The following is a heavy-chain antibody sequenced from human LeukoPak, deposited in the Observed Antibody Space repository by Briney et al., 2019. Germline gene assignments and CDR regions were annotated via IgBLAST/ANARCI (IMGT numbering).Heavy chain of an antibody. CDR1: GYTFSSYD. J-gene: IGHJ4*02. CDR3: ARDSYDFWSGEYTIDY. D-gene: IGHD3-3*01. Sequence: GASVKVSCKASGYTFSSYDISWVRQAPGQGLEWMGWISACNGNTNYAQKLQGRVTMTTDTSTSTAYMELRSLRSDDTAVYYCARDSYDFWSGEYTIDYWGQGTLVTVSS. V-gene: IGHV1-18*01. CDR2: ISACNGNT.